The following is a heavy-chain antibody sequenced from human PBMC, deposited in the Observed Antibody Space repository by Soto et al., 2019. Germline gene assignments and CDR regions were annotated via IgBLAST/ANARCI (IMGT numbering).Heavy chain of an antibody. J-gene: IGHJ6*03. D-gene: IGHD2-21*01. CDR1: GYTLTELS. Sequence: ASVKVSCKVSGYTLTELSMHWVRQAPGKGLEWMGGFDPEDGETIYAQKFQGRVTMTEDTSTDTAYMELGTLRSEDTAVYYCARLDGYSHYMDIWGKGTTVTVSS. CDR3: ARLDGYSHYMDI. CDR2: FDPEDGET. V-gene: IGHV1-24*01.